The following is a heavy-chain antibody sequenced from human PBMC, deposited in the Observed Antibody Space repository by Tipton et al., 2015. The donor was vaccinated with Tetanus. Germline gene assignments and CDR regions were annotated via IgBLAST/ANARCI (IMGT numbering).Heavy chain of an antibody. CDR3: ARGGSYSYGPRGFDL. J-gene: IGHJ2*01. V-gene: IGHV4-31*03. CDR2: IYYSGTS. D-gene: IGHD5-18*01. CDR1: GDSISSGPYS. Sequence: TLSLTCTVSGDSISSGPYSWSWLRQHPGKGLELIGYIYYSGTSYISPSLTRRVSIAVDTSRNQFSLNLTSVTVADTAVYYGARGGSYSYGPRGFDLWGRGALVTVSS.